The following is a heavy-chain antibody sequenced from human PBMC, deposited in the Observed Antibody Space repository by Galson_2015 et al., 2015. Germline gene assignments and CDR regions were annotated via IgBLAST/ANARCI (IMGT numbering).Heavy chain of an antibody. D-gene: IGHD3-3*01. CDR3: ARGGTPILEWLLYRGVGDWFDP. J-gene: IGHJ5*02. V-gene: IGHV1-18*04. Sequence: SVKVSCKASGYTFTSYGISWVRQAPGQGLEWMGWISAYNGNTNYAQKLQGRVTMTTDTSTSTAYMELRSLRSDDTAVYYCARGGTPILEWLLYRGVGDWFDPWGQGTLVTVSS. CDR1: GYTFTSYG. CDR2: ISAYNGNT.